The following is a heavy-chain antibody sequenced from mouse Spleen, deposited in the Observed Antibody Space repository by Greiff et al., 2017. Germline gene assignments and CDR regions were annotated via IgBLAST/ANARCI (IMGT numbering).Heavy chain of an antibody. V-gene: IGHV3-6*01. CDR1: GYSITSGYY. Sequence: EVKVEESGPGLVKPSQSLSLTCSVTGYSITSGYYWNWIRQFPGNKLEWMGYISYDGSNNYNPSLKNRISITRDTSKNQFFLKLNSVTTEDTATYYCAREGIYYGYDGFAYWGQGTLVTVSA. D-gene: IGHD2-2*01. J-gene: IGHJ3*01. CDR3: AREGIYYGYDGFAY. CDR2: ISYDGSN.